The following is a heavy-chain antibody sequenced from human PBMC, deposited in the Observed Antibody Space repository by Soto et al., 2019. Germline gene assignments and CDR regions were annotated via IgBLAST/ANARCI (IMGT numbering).Heavy chain of an antibody. J-gene: IGHJ4*02. CDR3: ARAVYGDLDY. Sequence: SETLSLTCSVTGGSISSGDYYWTWIRQPPGKGLEFIGHVXXXXXTYYGPTLESRLSMSQDTSKNQFSLTLRSVTAADTAVYFCARAVYGDLDYWGQGIQVTVSS. CDR2: VXXXXXT. V-gene: IGHV4-30-4*01. CDR1: GGSISSGDYY. D-gene: IGHD4-17*01.